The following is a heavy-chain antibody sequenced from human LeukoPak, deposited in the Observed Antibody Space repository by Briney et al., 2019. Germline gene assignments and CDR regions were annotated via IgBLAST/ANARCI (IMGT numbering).Heavy chain of an antibody. CDR1: GYTFTRYV. J-gene: IGHJ4*02. CDR3: ARATHYGAYYPEGFDY. CDR2: INAGDGNT. D-gene: IGHD4-17*01. V-gene: IGHV1-3*01. Sequence: ASVKVSCRASGYTFTRYVMHWVRQAPGQRLEWMGWINAGDGNTKNSQKFQGRVTITRDTSANTVYMELSSLRSEDTAVYYCARATHYGAYYPEGFDYWGQGTLITVSS.